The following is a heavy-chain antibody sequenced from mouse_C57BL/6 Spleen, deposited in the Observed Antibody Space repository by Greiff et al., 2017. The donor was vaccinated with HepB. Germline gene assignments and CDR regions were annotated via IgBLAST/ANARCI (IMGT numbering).Heavy chain of an antibody. J-gene: IGHJ1*03. CDR1: GYTFTSYW. D-gene: IGHD1-1*01. CDR2: IDPNSGGT. V-gene: IGHV1-72*01. CDR3: ARGTYGSSYWYFDV. Sequence: QVQLKQSGAELVKPGASVKLSCKASGYTFTSYWMHWVKQRPGRGLEWIGRIDPNSGGTKYNEKFKSKATLTVDKPSSTAYMQLSSLTSEDSAVYYCARGTYGSSYWYFDVWGTGTTVTVSS.